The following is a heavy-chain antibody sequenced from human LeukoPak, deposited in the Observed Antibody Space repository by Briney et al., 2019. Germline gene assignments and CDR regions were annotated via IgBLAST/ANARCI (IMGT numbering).Heavy chain of an antibody. CDR1: GESLTVYD. V-gene: IGHV4-34*01. CDR3: ARGLGWKVTPMGLFYMDV. J-gene: IGHJ6*03. CDR2: INYGGDT. Sequence: SETLSLTCGVDGESLTVYDWSWVRQPPGKGLEWIGEINYGGDTNYNPSLKSRVTISVDTSKNQFSLKVRSVTAADTPVYYCARGLGWKVTPMGLFYMDVWGEGATVTVSS. D-gene: IGHD1-1*01.